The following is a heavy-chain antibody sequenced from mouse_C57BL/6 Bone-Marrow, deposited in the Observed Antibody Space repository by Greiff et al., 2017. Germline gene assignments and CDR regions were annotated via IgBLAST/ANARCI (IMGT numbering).Heavy chain of an antibody. CDR1: GYTFTSYW. CDR3: ARDYGSGCAMDY. J-gene: IGHJ4*01. V-gene: IGHV1-64*01. D-gene: IGHD1-1*01. Sequence: QVQLQQPGAELVKPGASVKLSCKASGYTFTSYWMHWVKQRPGQGLEWIGMIHPNSGSTNYNEKFKSKATLTVDKSSSTAYMQLSSLTSEDSAVYYCARDYGSGCAMDYWGTGTSVTVSS. CDR2: IHPNSGST.